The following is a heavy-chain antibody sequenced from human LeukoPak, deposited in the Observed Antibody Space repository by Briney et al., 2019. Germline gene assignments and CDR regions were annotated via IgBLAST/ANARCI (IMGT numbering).Heavy chain of an antibody. CDR1: GGTFSSYA. J-gene: IGHJ6*03. Sequence: SCKASGGTFSSYATSWVRQAPGKGLEWISAISGDGINTYYADSVKGRFTISRDNSKNTLYLQMNSLRAEDTAVYYCAKVATPNPYYYYHMDVWGTGTTVTVSS. CDR3: AKVATPNPYYYYHMDV. D-gene: IGHD4-23*01. CDR2: ISGDGINT. V-gene: IGHV3-23*01.